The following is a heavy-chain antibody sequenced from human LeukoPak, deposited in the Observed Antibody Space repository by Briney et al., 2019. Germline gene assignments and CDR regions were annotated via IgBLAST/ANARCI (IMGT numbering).Heavy chain of an antibody. Sequence: APVKVSCKASGYTFTGYYMHWVRQAPGQGLEWMGWINPNSGGTNYAQKFQGRVTMTRDTSISTAYMELSRLRSDDTAVYYCARDTDSGYDLFDYWGQGTLVTVSS. CDR3: ARDTDSGYDLFDY. J-gene: IGHJ4*02. CDR1: GYTFTGYY. CDR2: INPNSGGT. V-gene: IGHV1-2*02. D-gene: IGHD5-12*01.